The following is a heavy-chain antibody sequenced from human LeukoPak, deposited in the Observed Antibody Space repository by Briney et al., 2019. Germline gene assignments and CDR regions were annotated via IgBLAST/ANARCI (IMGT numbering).Heavy chain of an antibody. D-gene: IGHD5-18*01. Sequence: GGSLRLSCAASGFSFSNHWMHWVRQAPGKGLVWISRINADGSNTYYADSVKGRFTISRDNAKNTLYLQMNSLRAEDTAVYYCARDQQLWLLGYWGQGTLVTVSS. CDR2: INADGSNT. CDR1: GFSFSNHW. J-gene: IGHJ4*02. V-gene: IGHV3-74*01. CDR3: ARDQQLWLLGY.